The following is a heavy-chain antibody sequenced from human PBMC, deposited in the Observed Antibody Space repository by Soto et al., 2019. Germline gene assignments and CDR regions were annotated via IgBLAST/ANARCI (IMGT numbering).Heavy chain of an antibody. Sequence: GGSLRLSCAASGFTFSSYAMRWVRQAPGKGLEWVSAISGSGGSTYYADSVKGRFTISRDNSKNTLYLQMNSLRAEDTAVYYCAKLELSYSLDSSFDYWGQGTLVTVSS. J-gene: IGHJ4*02. D-gene: IGHD1-7*01. CDR1: GFTFSSYA. CDR2: ISGSGGST. V-gene: IGHV3-23*01. CDR3: AKLELSYSLDSSFDY.